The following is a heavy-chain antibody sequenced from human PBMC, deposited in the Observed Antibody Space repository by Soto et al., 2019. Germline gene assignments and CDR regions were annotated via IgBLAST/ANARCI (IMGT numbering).Heavy chain of an antibody. Sequence: GGSLRLSCAASGFTFSSYAMSWVRQAPGKGLEWVSAISGSGGSTYYADSVKGRFTISRDNSKNTLYLQMNSLRAEDTAVYYCAKAVTTFAAYYYGMDVWGQGTTVTVSS. CDR3: AKAVTTFAAYYYGMDV. V-gene: IGHV3-23*01. CDR2: ISGSGGST. CDR1: GFTFSSYA. D-gene: IGHD4-17*01. J-gene: IGHJ6*02.